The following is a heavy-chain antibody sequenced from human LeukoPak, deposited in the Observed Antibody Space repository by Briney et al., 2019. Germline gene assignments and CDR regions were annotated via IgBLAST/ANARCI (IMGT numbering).Heavy chain of an antibody. J-gene: IGHJ1*01. CDR1: GGSITSSNW. D-gene: IGHD6-13*01. Sequence: SVTLSLTCGVSGGSITSSNWWTWVRQPPGMGLEWIGEVYHSGSTYYNPSLKSRVTISVDKSKNQFSLRLSSVTAADTAVYYCATAGSSSWYKYFQHWGQGTLVTVS. CDR2: VYHSGST. V-gene: IGHV4-4*02. CDR3: ATAGSSSWYKYFQH.